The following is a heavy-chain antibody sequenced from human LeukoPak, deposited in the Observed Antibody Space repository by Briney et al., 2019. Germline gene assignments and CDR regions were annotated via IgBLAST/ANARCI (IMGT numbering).Heavy chain of an antibody. D-gene: IGHD3-3*01. CDR1: GYTFTICG. CDR2: ISPYNGNT. V-gene: IGHV1-18*01. J-gene: IGHJ4*02. Sequence: GASVKVSCTASGYTFTICGISWVRQAPGQGLEWMGWISPYNGNTNYAQKFRGRVTMTTDTSTTTAYMELRSLTSDDTAVYYCARSGVGGGGVSFDYWGQGTLVTVSS. CDR3: ARSGVGGGGVSFDY.